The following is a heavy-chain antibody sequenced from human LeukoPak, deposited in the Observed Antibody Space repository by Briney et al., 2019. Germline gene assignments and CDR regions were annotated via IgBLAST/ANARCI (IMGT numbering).Heavy chain of an antibody. Sequence: ASVKVSCKASGYTFTSYGISWVRQAPGQGLEWMGWISAYNGNTNYAQKLQGRVTMTTDTSTSTAYMELRSLRSDDTAVYYCACNQNTYYYGSGSPYYYYFYMDVWGKGTTVTVSS. CDR1: GYTFTSYG. D-gene: IGHD3-10*01. CDR3: ACNQNTYYYGSGSPYYYYFYMDV. V-gene: IGHV1-18*01. J-gene: IGHJ6*03. CDR2: ISAYNGNT.